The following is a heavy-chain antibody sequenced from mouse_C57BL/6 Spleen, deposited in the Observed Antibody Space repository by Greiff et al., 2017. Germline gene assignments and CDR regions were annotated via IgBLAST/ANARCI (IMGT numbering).Heavy chain of an antibody. V-gene: IGHV5-17*01. CDR3: ARQPDYYAMDY. CDR2: ISSGSSTI. D-gene: IGHD3-1*01. CDR1: GFTFSDYG. J-gene: IGHJ4*01. Sequence: EVMLVASGGGLVKPGGSLKLSCAASGFTFSDYGMHWVRQAPEKGLEWVAYISSGSSTIYYADTVKGRFTISRDNAKNTLFLQMTSLRSEDTAMYYCARQPDYYAMDYWGQGTSVTVSS.